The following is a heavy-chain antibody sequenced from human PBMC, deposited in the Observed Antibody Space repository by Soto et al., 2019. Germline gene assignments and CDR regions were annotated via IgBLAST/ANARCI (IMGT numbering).Heavy chain of an antibody. D-gene: IGHD1-7*01. Sequence: ASVKVSCKASGYTFTGYYMHWVRQAPGQGLEWMGWINPNSGGTNYAQKFQGWVTMTRDTSISTAYMELSRLRSDDTAVYYCARNTGKPVTGTMGYWGQGTLVTVSS. CDR1: GYTFTGYY. CDR3: ARNTGKPVTGTMGY. V-gene: IGHV1-2*04. J-gene: IGHJ4*02. CDR2: INPNSGGT.